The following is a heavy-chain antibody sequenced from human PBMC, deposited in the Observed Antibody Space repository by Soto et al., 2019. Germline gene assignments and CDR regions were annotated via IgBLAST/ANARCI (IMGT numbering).Heavy chain of an antibody. Sequence: SETLSLTCTVSGGSISSYYWNWIRQPPGKGLEWIGYISNSGSANYNPSLKSRVTTSLDTSKNQFSLKLSSVTAADTAVYYCARVHSGSYYYGLGVWGQGTTVTVSS. D-gene: IGHD1-26*01. CDR3: ARVHSGSYYYGLGV. CDR2: ISNSGSA. CDR1: GGSISSYY. V-gene: IGHV4-59*01. J-gene: IGHJ6*02.